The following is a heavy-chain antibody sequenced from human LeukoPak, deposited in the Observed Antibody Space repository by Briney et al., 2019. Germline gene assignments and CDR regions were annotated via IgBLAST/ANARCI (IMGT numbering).Heavy chain of an antibody. J-gene: IGHJ4*02. CDR3: ARGYNYFFDN. CDR2: IQTDGNEK. Sequence: GGSLRLSCAASGFSFSTSAMDWVRQAPGKGLEWVAFIQTDGNEKYYADSVKGRFTVSRDISKNTLYLQMSSLRAEDTAMYYCARGYNYFFDNWGLGTLVTVSS. V-gene: IGHV3-30*02. CDR1: GFSFSTSA. D-gene: IGHD5-24*01.